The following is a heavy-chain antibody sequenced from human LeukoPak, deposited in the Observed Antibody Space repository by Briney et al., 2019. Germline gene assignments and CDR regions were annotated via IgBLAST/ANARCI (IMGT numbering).Heavy chain of an antibody. D-gene: IGHD3-3*01. Sequence: SETLSLTCTVSGGSISSYCWSWVQQPPGKGLEWIGYIYPNGRTDYNPSLKSRVTMSADTAKNQLSMELRSLTAADTAVYYCATSYDAKTAPYDLWGQGTLVTVSS. J-gene: IGHJ5*02. CDR1: GGSISSYC. CDR2: IYPNGRT. V-gene: IGHV4-4*09. CDR3: ATSYDAKTAPYDL.